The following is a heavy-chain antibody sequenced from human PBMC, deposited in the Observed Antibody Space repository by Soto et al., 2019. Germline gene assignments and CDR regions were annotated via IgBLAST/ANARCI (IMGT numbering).Heavy chain of an antibody. Sequence: QVQLVQSGAEVKKPGSSVKVSCKASGGTFSSYAISWVRQAPGQGLEWMGGIIPIFGTATYAQKFQGRVTIPADESTITAYMELSRLRSEDTAVYYCARCVVVNSWFDPWGQGTLVTVSS. CDR3: ARCVVVNSWFDP. CDR1: GGTFSSYA. J-gene: IGHJ5*02. D-gene: IGHD3-22*01. V-gene: IGHV1-69*01. CDR2: IIPIFGTA.